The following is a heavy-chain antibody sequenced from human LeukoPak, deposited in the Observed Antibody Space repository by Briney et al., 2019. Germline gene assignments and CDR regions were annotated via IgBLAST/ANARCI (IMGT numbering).Heavy chain of an antibody. CDR1: GFTFSSYG. CDR3: AKDGRTSGWPDY. D-gene: IGHD6-19*01. J-gene: IGHJ4*02. CDR2: ISYDGSNK. V-gene: IGHV3-30*18. Sequence: PGGSLRLSCAASGFTFSSYGMHWVRQAPGKGLEWVAVISYDGSNKYYADSVKGRFTISRDNSKNTLYLQMNSLRAEDTAVYYCAKDGRTSGWPDYWGQGTLVTVSS.